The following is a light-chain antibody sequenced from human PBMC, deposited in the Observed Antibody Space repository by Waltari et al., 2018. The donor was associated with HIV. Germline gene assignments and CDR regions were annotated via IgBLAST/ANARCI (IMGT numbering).Light chain of an antibody. J-gene: IGLJ2*01. Sequence: QSALTQPRSVSESPGQSVTISCTGTSSDVGAYHYVSWYQQHPGRAPKFIFYNVSERPSGVPVRFSGSKSGNTASLTISGLQAEDEADYYCSSYAGTSNFVLFGGGTKLTVL. V-gene: IGLV2-11*01. CDR2: NVS. CDR1: SSDVGAYHY. CDR3: SSYAGTSNFVL.